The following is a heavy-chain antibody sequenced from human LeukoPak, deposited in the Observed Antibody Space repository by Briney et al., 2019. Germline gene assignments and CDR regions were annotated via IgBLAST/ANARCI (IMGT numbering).Heavy chain of an antibody. Sequence: GGSLRLSCAASGFTFSSYGMHWVRQAPGKGLEWVAVIWYDGSNKYYADSVKGRFTISRDNSKNPLYLQMNSLRAEDTAVYYCARATVPYNVVVVAAFFDYWGQGTLVTVSS. D-gene: IGHD2-15*01. J-gene: IGHJ4*02. CDR1: GFTFSSYG. CDR2: IWYDGSNK. CDR3: ARATVPYNVVVVAAFFDY. V-gene: IGHV3-33*01.